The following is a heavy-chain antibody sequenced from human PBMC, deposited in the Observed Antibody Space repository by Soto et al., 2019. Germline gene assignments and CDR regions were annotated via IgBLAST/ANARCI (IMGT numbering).Heavy chain of an antibody. CDR3: ARSTGARYYGMDV. CDR2: INHSGST. V-gene: IGHV4-34*01. Sequence: PSETLSLTCAVYGGSFSGYYWSWIRQPPGKGLEWIGEINHSGSTNYNPSLKSRVTISVDTSKNQFSLKLSSVTAADTAVYYCARSTGARYYGMDVWGQGTPVTVS. CDR1: GGSFSGYY. D-gene: IGHD7-27*01. J-gene: IGHJ6*02.